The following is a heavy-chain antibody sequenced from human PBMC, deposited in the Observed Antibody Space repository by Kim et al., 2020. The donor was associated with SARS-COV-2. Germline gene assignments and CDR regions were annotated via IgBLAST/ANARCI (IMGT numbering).Heavy chain of an antibody. D-gene: IGHD2-2*01. V-gene: IGHV3-49*04. CDR3: TRAGSDAKNYYYYMDV. CDR2: IRSKAYGGTT. J-gene: IGHJ6*03. Sequence: GGSLRLSCTASGFTFGDYAMSWVRQAPGKGLEWVGFIRSKAYGGTTEYAASVKGRFTISRDDSKSIAYLQMNSLKTEDTAVYYCTRAGSDAKNYYYYMDVWGKGTTVTVSS. CDR1: GFTFGDYA.